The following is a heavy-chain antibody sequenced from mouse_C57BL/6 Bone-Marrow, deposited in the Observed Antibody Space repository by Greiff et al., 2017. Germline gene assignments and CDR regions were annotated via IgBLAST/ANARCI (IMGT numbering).Heavy chain of an antibody. CDR2: INSDGGST. V-gene: IGHV5-2*01. Sequence: DVKLVESGGGLVQPGESLKLSCESNDYEFPSHDMSWVRKTPGKSLELVAAINSDGGSTYYPDTMERRFIISRDNTKKTLYLQMSSLRSEDTALYYCARHDDYDGGFAYWGQGTLVTVSA. D-gene: IGHD2-4*01. CDR1: DYEFPSHD. CDR3: ARHDDYDGGFAY. J-gene: IGHJ3*01.